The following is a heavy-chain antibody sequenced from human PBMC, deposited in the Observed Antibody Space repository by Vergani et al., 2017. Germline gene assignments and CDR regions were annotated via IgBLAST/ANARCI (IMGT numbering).Heavy chain of an antibody. CDR3: ARDSLDDWAAFDI. J-gene: IGHJ3*02. CDR2: ISYDGSNK. D-gene: IGHD3/OR15-3a*01. Sequence: QVQLVESGGGVVQPGRSLRLSCAASGFTFSSYGLHWVRQAPGKGLEWVAVISYDGSNKFYADSVKGRFTISRDNAKNSLYLQMNSLRDEDTAVYYCARDSLDDWAAFDIWGQGTMVTVSS. V-gene: IGHV3-30*03. CDR1: GFTFSSYG.